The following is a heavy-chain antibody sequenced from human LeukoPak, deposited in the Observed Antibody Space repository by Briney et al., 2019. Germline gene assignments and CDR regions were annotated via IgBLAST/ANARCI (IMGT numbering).Heavy chain of an antibody. J-gene: IGHJ4*02. CDR1: GVTFSDYY. CDR3: ARVSSKLRGPLVIYYFDF. V-gene: IGHV3-11*01. Sequence: GGSLRLSCAASGVTFSDYYMSWIRQAPGKGLEWVSYICSSGSTIYYADSVKGGFTISRDNTKNSLYLQMNRLRADDTAVYYCARVSSKLRGPLVIYYFDFWGQGTLVTVSS. CDR2: ICSSGSTI. D-gene: IGHD3-10*01.